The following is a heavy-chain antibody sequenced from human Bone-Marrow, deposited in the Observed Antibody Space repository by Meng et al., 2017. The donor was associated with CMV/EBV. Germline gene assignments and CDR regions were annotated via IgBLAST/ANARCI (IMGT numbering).Heavy chain of an antibody. CDR2: ISAYNGNT. Sequence: ASVKVSCKASGYTFTSYGISWVRQAPGQGLEWMGWISAYNGNTNYAQKLQGRVTMTTDTSTSTAYMELRSLRSDDTAVYYCARYCGSICITIFGVAPYYYYGMDVWGQGTTVTSP. CDR3: ARYCGSICITIFGVAPYYYYGMDV. D-gene: IGHD3-3*01. V-gene: IGHV1-18*01. J-gene: IGHJ6*02. CDR1: GYTFTSYG.